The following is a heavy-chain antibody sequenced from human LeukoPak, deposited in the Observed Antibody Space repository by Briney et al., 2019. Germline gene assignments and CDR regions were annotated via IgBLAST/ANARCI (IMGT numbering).Heavy chain of an antibody. CDR3: AKPHYGSGSYYNPSDY. CDR1: GFTVSSNY. V-gene: IGHV3-53*01. J-gene: IGHJ4*02. Sequence: GGSLRLSCAASGFTVSSNYMSWVRQAPGKGLEWVSVIYSGGSTYYADSVKGRFTISRDNSKNTLYLQMNSLRAEDTAVYYCAKPHYGSGSYYNPSDYWGQGTLVTVSS. CDR2: IYSGGST. D-gene: IGHD3-10*01.